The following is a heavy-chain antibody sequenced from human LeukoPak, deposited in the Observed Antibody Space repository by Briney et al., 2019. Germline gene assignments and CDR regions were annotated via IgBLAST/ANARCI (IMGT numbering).Heavy chain of an antibody. CDR1: GGSISSYY. CDR2: IYYSGST. V-gene: IGHV4-59*08. D-gene: IGHD1-26*01. J-gene: IGHJ5*02. CDR3: ARVGATTGFDP. Sequence: SETLSLTCTVSGGSISSYYWSWIRQPPGKGLEWIGYIYYSGSTNYNPSLKSRVTISVDTSKNQFSLKLSSVTAADTAVYYCARVGATTGFDPWGQGTLVTVSS.